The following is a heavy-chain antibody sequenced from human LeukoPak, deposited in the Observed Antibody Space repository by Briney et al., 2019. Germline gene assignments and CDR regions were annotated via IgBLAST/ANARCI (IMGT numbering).Heavy chain of an antibody. Sequence: SETLSLTCTVSGGSISSYYWSWIRQPPGKGLEWTGYIYNRGSTNYNPSLKSRVTISVDTSKNQFSLKLRSVTAADTAVYYCARDRPGIAVAGDAFDIWGQGTMVTVSS. CDR2: IYNRGST. CDR3: ARDRPGIAVAGDAFDI. D-gene: IGHD6-19*01. V-gene: IGHV4-59*01. J-gene: IGHJ3*02. CDR1: GGSISSYY.